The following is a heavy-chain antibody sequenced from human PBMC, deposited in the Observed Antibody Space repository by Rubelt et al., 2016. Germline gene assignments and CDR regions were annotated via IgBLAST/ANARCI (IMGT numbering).Heavy chain of an antibody. V-gene: IGHV1-18*01. CDR3: ARATAMDDSKPLFGYYYGMDV. D-gene: IGHD5-18*01. J-gene: IGHJ6*02. CDR1: GYTFTSYG. CDR2: ISAYNGNT. Sequence: VQLVQSGAEVKKPGASVKVSCKASGYTFTSYGISWVRQAPGQGLEWMGWISAYNGNTNYAQKLQGRVTMTTDTSTSTAYMELRSLRSDDTAVYYCARATAMDDSKPLFGYYYGMDVWGQGTTVTVSS.